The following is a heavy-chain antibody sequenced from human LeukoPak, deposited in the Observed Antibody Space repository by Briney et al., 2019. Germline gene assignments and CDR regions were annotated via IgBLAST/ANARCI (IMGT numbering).Heavy chain of an antibody. CDR2: IDPSDSYT. D-gene: IGHD5-12*01. CDR3: ARRLYSGDEAYDY. CDR1: GYIFTSYW. Sequence: GESLKISCKGSGYIFTSYWINWVRQTPGKGLEWMGGIDPSDSYTKYSPSFQVHVTISADKSISTAYLQWSSLKASDTAMYYCARRLYSGDEAYDYWGQGTLVTVS. V-gene: IGHV5-10-1*01. J-gene: IGHJ4*02.